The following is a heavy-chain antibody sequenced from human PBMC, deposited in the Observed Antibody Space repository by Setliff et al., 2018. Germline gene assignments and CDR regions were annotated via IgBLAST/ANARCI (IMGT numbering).Heavy chain of an antibody. J-gene: IGHJ4*02. D-gene: IGHD3-10*01. CDR3: TRGARDFDT. Sequence: GGSLRLSCETSGFIFANYALSWVRQAPGKGLEWVSFISSSGSYIYYGDSVKGRFTISRDNAKNSLYLQMNSLRAEDTAIYFCTRGARDFDTCGRGTLVTVSS. V-gene: IGHV3-21*04. CDR2: ISSSGSYI. CDR1: GFIFANYA.